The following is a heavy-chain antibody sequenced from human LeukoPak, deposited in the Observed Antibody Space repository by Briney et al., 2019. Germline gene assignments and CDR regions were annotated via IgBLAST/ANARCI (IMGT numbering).Heavy chain of an antibody. CDR3: ARNPKAYSSSWLPTFYYYYYMDV. J-gene: IGHJ6*03. D-gene: IGHD6-13*01. Sequence: ASVKVSCKASGYTFTSYDISWVRQAPGQGLEWMAWISVYNGNTNYAQKLQGRVTMTTDTSTSTAYMELRSLRSDDTAVYYCARNPKAYSSSWLPTFYYYYYMDVWGKGTTVTVSS. V-gene: IGHV1-18*01. CDR1: GYTFTSYD. CDR2: ISVYNGNT.